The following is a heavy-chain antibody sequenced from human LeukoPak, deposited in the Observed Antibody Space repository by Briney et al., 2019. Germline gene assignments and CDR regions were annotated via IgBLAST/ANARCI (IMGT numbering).Heavy chain of an antibody. CDR1: GFTFSSYG. D-gene: IGHD3-3*01. V-gene: IGHV3-33*01. CDR2: IWYDGSNK. CDR3: ARGLRFLEWLLDY. Sequence: PGRSLRLSCAASGFTFSSYGMHWVRQAPGKGLEWVAVIWYDGSNKYYADSVKGRFTISRDNSKNTLYLQMNSLRAEDTAVYYCARGLRFLEWLLDYWGQGTLVTVSS. J-gene: IGHJ4*02.